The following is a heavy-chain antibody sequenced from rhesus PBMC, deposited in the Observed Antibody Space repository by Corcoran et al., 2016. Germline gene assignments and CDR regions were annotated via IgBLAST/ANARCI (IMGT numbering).Heavy chain of an antibody. D-gene: IGHD3-16*01. Sequence: QVQLQESGPAVVKPSETLSLTCAVSGGSISSSNWWSWIRHSPGMGLEWIGGIYGSGGSTDYNPSLQSRVTISKDTSKNQFSLTLSSVTAADTAVYYCAITRYYYSRSDPYLDYWGQGVLVTVSS. J-gene: IGHJ4*01. CDR2: IYGSGGST. V-gene: IGHV4-93*01. CDR1: GGSISSSNW. CDR3: AITRYYYSRSDPYLDY.